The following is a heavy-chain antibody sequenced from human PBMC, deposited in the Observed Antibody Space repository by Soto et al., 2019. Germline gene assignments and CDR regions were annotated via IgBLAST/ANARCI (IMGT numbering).Heavy chain of an antibody. CDR1: GGSISSGGYY. CDR2: IYYSGST. Sequence: PSETLSLTCTVSGGSISSGGYYWSWIRQHPGKGLEWIGYIYYSGSTYYNPSLKSRVTISVDTSKNQFSLKLSSVTAADTAVYYCARGSGSYYDRFDYWGQGTLVTVS. D-gene: IGHD1-26*01. J-gene: IGHJ4*02. V-gene: IGHV4-31*03. CDR3: ARGSGSYYDRFDY.